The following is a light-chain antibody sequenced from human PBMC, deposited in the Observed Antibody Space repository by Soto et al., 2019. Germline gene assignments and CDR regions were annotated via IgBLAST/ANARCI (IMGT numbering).Light chain of an antibody. V-gene: IGKV1-5*03. J-gene: IGKJ5*01. CDR3: QQYHSYPLI. CDR1: QSISAW. CDR2: KAS. Sequence: DIQMTQSPSTLSASVGERVTITCRASQSISAWLAWYQQKPGKAPKLLIYKASNVESGVPSRFSGSGSGTEFTLTISSLQPDDFATYYCQQYHSYPLIFGQGTRLEIK.